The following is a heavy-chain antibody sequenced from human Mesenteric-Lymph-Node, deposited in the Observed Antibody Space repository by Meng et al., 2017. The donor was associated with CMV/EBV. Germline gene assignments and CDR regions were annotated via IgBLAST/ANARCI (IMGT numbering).Heavy chain of an antibody. D-gene: IGHD6-19*01. Sequence: GGSLRLSCASSGFTFSNYAMHWVRQAPGKGLEWVALISYDGTNKKYADSARGRFTISRDDPRGTLYLEMNSLRAEDTALYYCARLKAVAGPANIFDFWGQGTMVTVSS. CDR1: GFTFSNYA. V-gene: IGHV3-30*04. J-gene: IGHJ3*01. CDR3: ARLKAVAGPANIFDF. CDR2: ISYDGTNK.